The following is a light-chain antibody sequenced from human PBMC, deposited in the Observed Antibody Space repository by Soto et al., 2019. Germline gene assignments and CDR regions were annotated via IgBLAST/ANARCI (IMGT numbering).Light chain of an antibody. CDR1: QSVRSN. CDR3: HQHTTWPRT. CDR2: DAS. Sequence: EIVMTHSPATLSVSPGERATLSCRASQSVRSNLAWSQHKLGQAPRLLIYDASTRATGIPDRFTGSGSGTEFTLTISNLQSEDFAVYYCHQHTTWPRTFGQGTKLEIK. J-gene: IGKJ2*01. V-gene: IGKV3-15*01.